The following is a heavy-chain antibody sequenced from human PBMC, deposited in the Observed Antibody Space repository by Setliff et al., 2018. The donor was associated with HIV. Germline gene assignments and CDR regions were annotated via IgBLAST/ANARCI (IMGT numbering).Heavy chain of an antibody. J-gene: IGHJ4*02. CDR3: ARWEWGWPVDY. CDR2: IYYSGSI. Sequence: KPSETLSLTCVVSGYSISSNDWWGWIRQSPGKGLEWIGYIYYSGSIYYNPSLKSRVTMSVDTSKNQFSLKLSSVTAVDTAVYYCARWEWGWPVDYWGQGTLVTVSS. D-gene: IGHD3-3*01. CDR1: GYSISSNDW. V-gene: IGHV4-28*05.